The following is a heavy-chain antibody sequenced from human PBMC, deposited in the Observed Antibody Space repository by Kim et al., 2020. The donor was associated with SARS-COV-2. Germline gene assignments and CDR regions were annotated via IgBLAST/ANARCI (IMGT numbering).Heavy chain of an antibody. D-gene: IGHD3-22*01. V-gene: IGHV4-34*01. Sequence: LKSRVTISVDTSKNQFSLKLSSVTAADTAVYYCAPRLLLGYDSSGYYPNWGQGTLVTVSS. CDR3: APRLLLGYDSSGYYPN. J-gene: IGHJ4*02.